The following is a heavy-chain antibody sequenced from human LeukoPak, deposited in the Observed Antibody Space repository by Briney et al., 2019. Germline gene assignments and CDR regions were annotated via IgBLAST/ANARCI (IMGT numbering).Heavy chain of an antibody. CDR3: AREDRGYSYGSFDY. V-gene: IGHV1-2*02. D-gene: IGHD5-18*01. CDR1: GYTFTGYY. CDR2: INPNSGGT. Sequence: GASVKVSCKASGYTFTGYYMHWVRQAPGQGLEWMGWINPNSGGTNYAQKFQGRVTMTRDTSISTAYMELSRLRSDDTAVYYCAREDRGYSYGSFDYWGQGTLVTVSS. J-gene: IGHJ4*02.